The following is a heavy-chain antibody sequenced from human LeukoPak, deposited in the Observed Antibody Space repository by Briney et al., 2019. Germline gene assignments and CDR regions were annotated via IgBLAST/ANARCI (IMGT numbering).Heavy chain of an antibody. CDR2: VEHDGSRT. Sequence: GGSLRLSCAASGFTFTSYWMHWVRQPPGKGLVWVSRVEHDGSRTAYTDSVTGRFTISRDNARNMVYLQMNSLRAEDTAVYYCATDLGWGQGTLVTVSS. J-gene: IGHJ4*02. V-gene: IGHV3-74*01. D-gene: IGHD4-17*01. CDR3: ATDLG. CDR1: GFTFTSYW.